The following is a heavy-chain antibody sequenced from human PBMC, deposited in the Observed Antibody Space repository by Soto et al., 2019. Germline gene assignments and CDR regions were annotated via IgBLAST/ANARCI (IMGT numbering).Heavy chain of an antibody. D-gene: IGHD6-19*01. V-gene: IGHV3-23*01. CDR1: GFTFSSYA. Sequence: EVQLLESGGGLVQPGGSLRLSCAASGFTFSSYAMSWVRQAPGKGLEWVSAISGSGGSTYYADSVKGRFTISRDNSNNTLYLQMNSLRAEDTAVYYCAKDGPGVATTYSSGSPHYFDYWGQGTLVTVSS. J-gene: IGHJ4*02. CDR3: AKDGPGVATTYSSGSPHYFDY. CDR2: ISGSGGST.